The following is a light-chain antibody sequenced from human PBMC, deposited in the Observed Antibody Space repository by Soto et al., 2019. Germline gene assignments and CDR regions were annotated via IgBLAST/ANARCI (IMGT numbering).Light chain of an antibody. CDR3: QQYGSSPWT. CDR1: QSVSSNY. V-gene: IGKV3-20*01. Sequence: EIVLTQSPGTLSLSPGERATLSCRASQSVSSNYLAWYQQKPGQAPRPLIYGASSRATGIPDRFSGSGGGTAFTLTISRLESEDFAEYYCQQYGSSPWTFGQGTKVELK. CDR2: GAS. J-gene: IGKJ1*01.